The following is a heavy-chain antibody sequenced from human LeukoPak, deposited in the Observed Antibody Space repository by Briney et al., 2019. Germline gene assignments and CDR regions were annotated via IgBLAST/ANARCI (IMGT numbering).Heavy chain of an antibody. D-gene: IGHD3-9*01. J-gene: IGHJ3*02. V-gene: IGHV3-66*01. CDR2: IYSGGST. Sequence: PGGSLRLSCAASGFTVSSNYMSWVRQAPGKGLEWVSVIYSGGSTYYADSVKGRFTISRDNSKNTLYLQMNSLRAEDTAVYYCAKDGARLLRYFVYDAFDIWGQGTMVTVSS. CDR1: GFTVSSNY. CDR3: AKDGARLLRYFVYDAFDI.